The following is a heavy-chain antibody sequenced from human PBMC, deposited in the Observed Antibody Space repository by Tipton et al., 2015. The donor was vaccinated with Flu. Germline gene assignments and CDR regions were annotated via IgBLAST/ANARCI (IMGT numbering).Heavy chain of an antibody. V-gene: IGHV1-46*01. CDR2: INPSGGST. CDR3: ARDPRGGYFDL. Sequence: QVQLVQSGAEVKKPGASVKVSCKASGYTFTSYYMHWVRQAPGQGLEWMGIINPSGGSTSYAQRFQGRVTMTRDTSTSTVYMELSSLRSEDTAVYYCARDPRGGYFDLWGRGTLVTVSS. J-gene: IGHJ2*01. CDR1: GYTFTSYY.